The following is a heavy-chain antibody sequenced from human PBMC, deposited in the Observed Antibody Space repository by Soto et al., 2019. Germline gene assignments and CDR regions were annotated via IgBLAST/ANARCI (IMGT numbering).Heavy chain of an antibody. D-gene: IGHD6-6*01. CDR3: ARLVYRSSWGGRFDP. J-gene: IGHJ5*02. Sequence: EVQLVESGGGLVQPGGSLRLSCAASDFTFSRYWMGWVRQAPGKGLEWVANIDQDGGEKYYVDSVKGRFTISRDNGNNSRYLEMNSLRGEDTAVYFCARLVYRSSWGGRFDPWGQGALVTVSS. CDR1: DFTFSRYW. V-gene: IGHV3-7*05. CDR2: IDQDGGEK.